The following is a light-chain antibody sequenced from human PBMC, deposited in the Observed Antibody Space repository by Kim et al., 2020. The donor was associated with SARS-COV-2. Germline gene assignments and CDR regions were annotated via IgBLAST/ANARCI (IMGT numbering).Light chain of an antibody. CDR1: HAISNY. CDR2: GAS. CDR3: LQHNNYPLT. J-gene: IGKJ4*01. Sequence: DIQMTQSPSTLSASVGDRVTITCRASHAISNYLAWFQWRPGKVPKRLIYGASSLQSGVPSRFSGSGSGTEFTLTISNLQPEDFATYYCLQHNNYPLTFGGGTKVDIK. V-gene: IGKV1-17*03.